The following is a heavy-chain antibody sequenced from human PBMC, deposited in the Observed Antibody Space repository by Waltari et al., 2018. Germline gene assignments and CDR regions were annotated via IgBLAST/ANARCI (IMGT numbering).Heavy chain of an antibody. J-gene: IGHJ6*02. Sequence: EVQLVESGGGLVQPGRSLRLSCTASGFTFGEYAMSWVRQAPGKGLEGVGFIRSKAYGGTTEYAAFVKGRFTISRDDSKSIAYLQMNSLKTEDTAVYYCTRGHDYDFWSGYYSTYGMDVWGQGTTVTVSS. D-gene: IGHD3-3*01. CDR2: IRSKAYGGTT. CDR3: TRGHDYDFWSGYYSTYGMDV. V-gene: IGHV3-49*04. CDR1: GFTFGEYA.